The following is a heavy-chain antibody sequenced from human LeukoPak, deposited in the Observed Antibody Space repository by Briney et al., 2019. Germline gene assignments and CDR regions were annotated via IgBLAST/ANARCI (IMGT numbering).Heavy chain of an antibody. CDR2: IYYSGST. V-gene: IGHV4-39*07. D-gene: IGHD2-15*01. CDR1: GGSISSSSYY. CDR3: ARYSRNYYYYGMDV. Sequence: SETLSLTCTVSGGSISSSSYYWGWIRQPPGKRLEWIGSIYYSGSTYYNPSLKSRVTISVDTSKNQFSLKLSSVTAADTAVYYCARYSRNYYYYGMDVWGQGTTVTVSS. J-gene: IGHJ6*02.